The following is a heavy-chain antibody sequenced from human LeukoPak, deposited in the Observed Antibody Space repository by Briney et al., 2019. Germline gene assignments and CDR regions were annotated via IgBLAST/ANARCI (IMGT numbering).Heavy chain of an antibody. CDR3: ARGVRGYSRGSRFDQ. Sequence: AGSLRLSCAASGFTFNDYYMTRIRQAPGKGLECVSYISSSGNTIFYAGSVKGRFTISRDNAKNSLYLEMNSLRDEDTALYYCARGVRGYSRGSRFDQWGQGTLVTVSA. D-gene: IGHD5-18*01. J-gene: IGHJ4*02. CDR1: GFTFNDYY. V-gene: IGHV3-11*04. CDR2: ISSSGNTI.